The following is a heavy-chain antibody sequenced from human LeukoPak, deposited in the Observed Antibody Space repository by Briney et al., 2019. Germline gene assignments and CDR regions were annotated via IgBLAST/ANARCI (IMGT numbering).Heavy chain of an antibody. CDR1: GGSVNSGSYY. D-gene: IGHD3-9*01. V-gene: IGHV4-30-2*01. J-gene: IGHJ3*02. Sequence: SETLSLTCTVSGGSVNSGSYYWNWIRQPPGKGLEWIGYIYHSGSTYYNPSLKSRVTISVDRSKNQFSLKLSSVTAADTAVYYCARVSVDILTGAGAFDIWGQGTMVTVAP. CDR2: IYHSGST. CDR3: ARVSVDILTGAGAFDI.